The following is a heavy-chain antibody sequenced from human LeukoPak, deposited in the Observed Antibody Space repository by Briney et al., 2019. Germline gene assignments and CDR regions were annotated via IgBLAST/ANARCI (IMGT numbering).Heavy chain of an antibody. Sequence: PSETLSLTCTVSGGSISSGGYYWSWIRQRPGKGLEWIGYIYYSGSTYYNPSLKSRVTISVDTSKNQFSLKLSSVTAADTAVYYCARARCSGGSCYPTFDYWGQGTLVTVSS. CDR3: ARARCSGGSCYPTFDY. CDR1: GGSISSGGYY. D-gene: IGHD2-15*01. V-gene: IGHV4-31*03. CDR2: IYYSGST. J-gene: IGHJ4*02.